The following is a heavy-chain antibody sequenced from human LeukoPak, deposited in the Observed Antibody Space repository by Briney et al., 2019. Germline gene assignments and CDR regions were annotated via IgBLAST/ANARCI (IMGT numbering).Heavy chain of an antibody. CDR1: GFTFSSYW. V-gene: IGHV3-7*01. CDR3: ARVPVLVTYYYDSSGYYFDY. Sequence: GWSLRLSCAASGFTFSSYWMSWVRQAPGQGQERVYNIKQDGSEKYYVDSVKGRFTISRDNAKNSLYLQMNSLRAEDTAAYYCARVPVLVTYYYDSSGYYFDYWGQGTLVTVSS. CDR2: IKQDGSEK. J-gene: IGHJ4*02. D-gene: IGHD3-22*01.